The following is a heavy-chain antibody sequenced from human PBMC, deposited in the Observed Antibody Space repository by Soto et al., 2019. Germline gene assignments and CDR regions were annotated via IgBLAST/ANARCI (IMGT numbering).Heavy chain of an antibody. Sequence: EVQLLESGGGLVQPGGSLRLSCAASGFTFSSYAMSWVRQAPGKGLEWVSAISGSGGSTYYADSVKGRFTISRDNSKNTLDLQMNSLRAEDTAVYYCAKDKVVAAARYYGMDVWGQGTTVTVSS. J-gene: IGHJ6*02. CDR2: ISGSGGST. CDR1: GFTFSSYA. CDR3: AKDKVVAAARYYGMDV. V-gene: IGHV3-23*01. D-gene: IGHD6-13*01.